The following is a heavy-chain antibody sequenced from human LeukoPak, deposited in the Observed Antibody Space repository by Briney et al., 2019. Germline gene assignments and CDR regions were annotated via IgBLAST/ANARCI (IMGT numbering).Heavy chain of an antibody. V-gene: IGHV4-59*12. CDR3: ARAVDQWLVL. J-gene: IGHJ4*02. Sequence: PSETLSLTCTVSGGSISSYYWSWIRQPPGKGLEWIGYIYYSGSTNYNPSLKSRVTISVDTSKNQFSLKLSSVTAADTAVYYCARAVDQWLVLWGQGTLVTVSS. D-gene: IGHD6-19*01. CDR1: GGSISSYY. CDR2: IYYSGST.